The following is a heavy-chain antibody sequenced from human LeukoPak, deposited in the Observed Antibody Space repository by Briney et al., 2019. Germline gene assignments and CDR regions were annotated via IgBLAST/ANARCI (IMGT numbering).Heavy chain of an antibody. CDR2: ISYDGSNK. D-gene: IGHD3-22*01. J-gene: IGHJ4*02. CDR3: ARDEVTMIVVEPQGFFDY. Sequence: PGGSLRLSCAASGFTFSSYAMHWVRQAPGKGLEWVAVISYDGSNKYYADSVKGRFTISRDNSKNTLNLQMNSLRAEDTAVYYCARDEVTMIVVEPQGFFDYWGQGTLVTVSS. CDR1: GFTFSSYA. V-gene: IGHV3-30-3*01.